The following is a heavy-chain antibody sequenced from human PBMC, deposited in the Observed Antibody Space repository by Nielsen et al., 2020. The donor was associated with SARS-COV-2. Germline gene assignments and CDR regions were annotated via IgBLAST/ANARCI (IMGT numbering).Heavy chain of an antibody. V-gene: IGHV1-46*01. CDR1: GYTFTSYY. CDR2: INPSGGST. D-gene: IGHD4-23*01. J-gene: IGHJ6*02. CDR3: ARDLPDYGGNSGGMDV. Sequence: ASVKVSCKASGYTFTSYYMHWVRQAPGQGLEWMGIINPSGGSTSYAQKFQGRVTITTDKSTSTAYMELSSLRSEDTAVYYCARDLPDYGGNSGGMDVWGQGTTVTISS.